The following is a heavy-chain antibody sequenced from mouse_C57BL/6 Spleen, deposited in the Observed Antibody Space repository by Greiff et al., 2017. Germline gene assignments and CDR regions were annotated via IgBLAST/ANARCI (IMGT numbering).Heavy chain of an antibody. CDR1: GYPFPSYG. CDR2: FYPISGNP. D-gene: IGHD2-3*01. V-gene: IGHV1-81*01. Sequence: FQLHRPGAELARPGASVKLSSKAPGYPFPSYGISGVRQSTGQGLKWIGEFYPISGNPYYNEKLKGKATRTADKSSSTAYMERRSLTSEDSAVYFWARSYDGYLAYWGQGTLVTVSA. CDR3: ARSYDGYLAY. J-gene: IGHJ3*01.